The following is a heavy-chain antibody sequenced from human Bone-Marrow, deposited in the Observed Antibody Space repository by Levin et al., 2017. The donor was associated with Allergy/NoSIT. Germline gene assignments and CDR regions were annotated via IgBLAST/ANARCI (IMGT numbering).Heavy chain of an antibody. D-gene: IGHD2-15*01. CDR3: AKDSSCSGGSCTASGVGYYYYGMDV. V-gene: IGHV3-30*18. J-gene: IGHJ6*02. CDR1: GFTFSSYG. CDR2: ISYDGSNK. Sequence: PGGSLRLSCAASGFTFSSYGMHWVRQAPGKGLEWVAVISYDGSNKYYADSVKGRFTISRDNSKNTLYLQMNSLRAEDTAVYYCAKDSSCSGGSCTASGVGYYYYGMDVWGQGTTVTVSS.